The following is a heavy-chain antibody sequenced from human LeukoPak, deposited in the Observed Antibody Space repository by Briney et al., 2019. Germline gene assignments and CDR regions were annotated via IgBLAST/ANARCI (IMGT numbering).Heavy chain of an antibody. J-gene: IGHJ4*02. CDR1: GYTFTSYG. CDR2: ISAYNGNT. Sequence: ASVKVSCKASGYTFTSYGISWVRQAPGQGLEWMGWISAYNGNTNYAQKLQGRVTMTTDTSTSTAYMELRSLRSEDTALYYCAKDSLAGEYDSSGYYLLGYFDYWGQGTLVTVSS. V-gene: IGHV1-18*01. D-gene: IGHD3-22*01. CDR3: AKDSLAGEYDSSGYYLLGYFDY.